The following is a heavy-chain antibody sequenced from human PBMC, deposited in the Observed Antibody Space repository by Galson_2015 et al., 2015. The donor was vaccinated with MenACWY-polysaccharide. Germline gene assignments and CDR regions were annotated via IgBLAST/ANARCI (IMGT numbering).Heavy chain of an antibody. V-gene: IGHV3-23*01. CDR2: IGGSGSNT. CDR1: GFTFSNYA. J-gene: IGHJ4*02. Sequence: SLRLSCAASGFTFSNYAMSWVRQAPGKGLEWVSTIGGSGSNTHYADSVKGRFTISRDNSKNTLSLQMNSLRAEDTAVYYCARVRYSTGNYQFDYWGQATLFAVSS. CDR3: ARVRYSTGNYQFDY. D-gene: IGHD1-7*01.